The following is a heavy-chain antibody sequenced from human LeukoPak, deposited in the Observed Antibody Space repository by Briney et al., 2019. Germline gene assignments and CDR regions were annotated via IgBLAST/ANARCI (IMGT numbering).Heavy chain of an antibody. Sequence: SETLSLTCAVYGGSFSGYYWSWIRQPPGKGLEWIGEINHSGSTNYNPSLKSRVTISVGTSKNQFSLKLSSVTAADTAVYYCARVPYDILTGIYYFDYWGQGTLVTVSS. CDR1: GGSFSGYY. D-gene: IGHD3-9*01. CDR2: INHSGST. J-gene: IGHJ4*02. CDR3: ARVPYDILTGIYYFDY. V-gene: IGHV4-34*01.